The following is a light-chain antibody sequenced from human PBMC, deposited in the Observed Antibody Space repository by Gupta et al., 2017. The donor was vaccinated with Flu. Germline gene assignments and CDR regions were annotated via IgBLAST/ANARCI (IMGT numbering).Light chain of an antibody. CDR1: QSISKW. Sequence: MTQSPSTLYASVGDRVPITCRASQSISKWLAWYQQKPGKDPKLLIYKASNLESGVKSRFSGSGSGTEFTRTRSSMQTDDFATYDGQHQSAFGQGTKVEIK. J-gene: IGKJ1*01. CDR3: QHQSA. V-gene: IGKV1-5*03. CDR2: KAS.